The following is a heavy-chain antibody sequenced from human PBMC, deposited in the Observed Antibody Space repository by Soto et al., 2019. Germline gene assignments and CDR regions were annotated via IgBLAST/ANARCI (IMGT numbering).Heavy chain of an antibody. D-gene: IGHD4-17*01. J-gene: IGHJ4*02. CDR3: ARDVDADFRTDFDY. CDR2: ISGNGEII. Sequence: PGGSLRLSCAASGFTFSSYWMHWVRQAPGKGLEWISYISGNGEIIQYAASARGRFTISRDNAENSVYLEMDSLRAEDTALYYCARDVDADFRTDFDYWGRGTLVTVSS. V-gene: IGHV3-48*04. CDR1: GFTFSSYW.